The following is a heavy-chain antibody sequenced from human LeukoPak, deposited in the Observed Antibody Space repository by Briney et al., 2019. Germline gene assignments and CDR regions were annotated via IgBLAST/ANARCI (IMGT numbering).Heavy chain of an antibody. D-gene: IGHD5-24*01. CDR1: GGSISTIIYY. J-gene: IGHJ4*02. CDR3: ARLDRRNDYNGFDF. V-gene: IGHV4-39*01. Sequence: SETLSLTCTVSGGSISTIIYYWGWIRQPPGKGLEWIGNIYYTGSTYYSPSLKSRLTISVDTSKNQFSLKLNSVTAADTAIYYCARLDRRNDYNGFDFWGQGILVTVSS. CDR2: IYYTGST.